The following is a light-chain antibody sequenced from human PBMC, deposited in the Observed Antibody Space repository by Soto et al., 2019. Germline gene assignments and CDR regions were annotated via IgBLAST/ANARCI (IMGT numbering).Light chain of an antibody. CDR1: QSVSDK. V-gene: IGKV3-20*01. CDR2: GAS. Sequence: ILMTQSPDTLSVSPRERATLSCRASQSVSDKVAWYQQTSGQPPKLLIYGASNRATGIPDRFSGSGSGTDFTLTISRLEPEDFAVYYCQQYGSSGTFGQGTKVDIK. CDR3: QQYGSSGT. J-gene: IGKJ1*01.